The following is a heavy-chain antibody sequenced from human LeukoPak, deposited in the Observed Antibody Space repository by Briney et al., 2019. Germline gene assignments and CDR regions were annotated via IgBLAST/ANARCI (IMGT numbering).Heavy chain of an antibody. CDR3: ARLSNGPYGVITEFSFDY. D-gene: IGHD3-22*01. CDR2: ISSSSSYI. V-gene: IGHV3-21*01. CDR1: GFTFSSYS. J-gene: IGHJ4*02. Sequence: PGGSLRLSCAASGFTFSSYSMNWVRQAPGKGLEWVSSISSSSSYIYYADSVKGRFTISRDNAKNSLYLQMNSLRAEDTAVYYCARLSNGPYGVITEFSFDYWGQGTLVTVSS.